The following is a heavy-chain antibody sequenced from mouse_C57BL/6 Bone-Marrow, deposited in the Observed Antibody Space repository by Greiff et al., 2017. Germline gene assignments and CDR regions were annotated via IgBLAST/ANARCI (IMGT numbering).Heavy chain of an antibody. Sequence: EVKLMESGGGLVQPKGSLKLSCAASGFSFNTYAMNWVRQAPGKGLEWVARIRSKSNNYATYYADSVKDRFTISRDDSESMLYLQMNNLKTEDTAMYYCVRRSLYYGYDDLAYWGQGTLVTVSA. CDR3: VRRSLYYGYDDLAY. V-gene: IGHV10-1*01. D-gene: IGHD2-2*01. CDR2: IRSKSNNYAT. J-gene: IGHJ3*01. CDR1: GFSFNTYA.